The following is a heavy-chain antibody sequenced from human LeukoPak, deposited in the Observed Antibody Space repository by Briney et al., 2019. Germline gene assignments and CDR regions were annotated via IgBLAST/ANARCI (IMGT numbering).Heavy chain of an antibody. CDR1: GFTFSSYG. V-gene: IGHV3-33*01. D-gene: IGHD2-15*01. CDR3: ARLYCSGGSCYPYYFDY. Sequence: GRPLGLSCAASGFTFSSYGMHWVRQAPGKGLEWVAVIWYGGGNKYYADSVKGRFTISRDNSKNTLYLQMNSLRAEDTAVYYCARLYCSGGSCYPYYFDYWGQGTLVTVSS. J-gene: IGHJ4*02. CDR2: IWYGGGNK.